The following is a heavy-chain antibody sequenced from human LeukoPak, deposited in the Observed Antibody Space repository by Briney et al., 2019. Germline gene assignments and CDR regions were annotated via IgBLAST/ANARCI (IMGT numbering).Heavy chain of an antibody. D-gene: IGHD3-10*01. V-gene: IGHV3-30*18. CDR1: GFTFSSYG. CDR3: AKGWFGEIFIQH. J-gene: IGHJ1*01. Sequence: GGSLRLSCAASGFTFSSYGMHWVRQAPGKGLEWVAVISYDGSNKYYADSVKGRFTISRDNSKNTLYLQMNSLRAEDTAVYYCAKGWFGEIFIQHWGQGTLVTVSS. CDR2: ISYDGSNK.